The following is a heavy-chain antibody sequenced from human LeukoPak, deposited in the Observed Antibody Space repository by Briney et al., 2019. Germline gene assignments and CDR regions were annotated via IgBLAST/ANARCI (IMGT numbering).Heavy chain of an antibody. Sequence: SETLSLTCAVSGYSISSGYYWSWIRQPPGKGLEWIGYIYYSGSTYYNPSLKSRITISVDTSKNQFSLSLSSVTAADTAVYYCASEAAYSSTWYYFDYWGQGTLVTVSS. CDR1: GYSISSGYY. CDR3: ASEAAYSSTWYYFDY. D-gene: IGHD6-13*01. CDR2: IYYSGST. V-gene: IGHV4-30-4*08. J-gene: IGHJ4*02.